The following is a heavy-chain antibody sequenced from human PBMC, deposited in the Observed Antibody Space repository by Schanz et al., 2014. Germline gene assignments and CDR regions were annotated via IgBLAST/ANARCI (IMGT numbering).Heavy chain of an antibody. Sequence: PGGSLRLSCAASGITFSSHSFNWVRQAPGKGLEWISYITYNGGTIYYADSVKGRFTISRDNAKNSLYLEMNSLRAEDTAVYYCAKYRGYYRVSGSYRELEYWGQGTLVTVSS. J-gene: IGHJ4*02. CDR3: AKYRGYYRVSGSYRELEY. CDR2: ITYNGGTI. D-gene: IGHD3-10*01. CDR1: GITFSSHS. V-gene: IGHV3-48*01.